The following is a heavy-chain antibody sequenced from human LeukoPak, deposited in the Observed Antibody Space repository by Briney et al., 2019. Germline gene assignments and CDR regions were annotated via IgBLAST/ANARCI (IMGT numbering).Heavy chain of an antibody. CDR1: GVSISSYY. CDR3: ARAYYDINYSLHYYYYMDV. D-gene: IGHD3-9*01. J-gene: IGHJ6*03. CDR2: IYTSGST. Sequence: SETLSLTCTVSGVSISSYYWSWIRQPAGKGLEWIGRIYTSGSTNYNPSLKSRVTMSVDTSKNQFSLKLSSVTAADTAVYYCARAYYDINYSLHYYYYMDVWGKGTTVTISS. V-gene: IGHV4-4*07.